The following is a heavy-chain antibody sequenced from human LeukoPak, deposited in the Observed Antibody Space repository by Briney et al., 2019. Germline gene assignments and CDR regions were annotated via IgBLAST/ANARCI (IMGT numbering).Heavy chain of an antibody. J-gene: IGHJ5*02. CDR2: INPSGGST. D-gene: IGHD2-2*01. CDR1: GYTFTSYY. Sequence: VSVKVSCKASGYTFTSYYMHWVRQAPGQGLEWMGIINPSGGSTSYAQKFRGRVTMTRDTSTSTVYMELSSLRSEDTAVYYCARDKICSSTSCYNWFDPWGQGTLVTVSS. V-gene: IGHV1-46*01. CDR3: ARDKICSSTSCYNWFDP.